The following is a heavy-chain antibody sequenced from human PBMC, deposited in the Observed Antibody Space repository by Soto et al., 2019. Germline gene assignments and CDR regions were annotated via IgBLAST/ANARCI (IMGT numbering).Heavy chain of an antibody. Sequence: SSTLSRTCTFSGVSISSSSYYWGWILQPPGKGLEWIGSIYYSGSTYYNPSLKSRVTISVDTSKNQFSLKLSSVTAADTAVYNCARRGDDYGVFDPWGQGTLVTVSS. CDR1: GVSISSSSYY. J-gene: IGHJ5*02. V-gene: IGHV4-39*01. CDR2: IYYSGST. CDR3: ARRGDDYGVFDP. D-gene: IGHD4-17*01.